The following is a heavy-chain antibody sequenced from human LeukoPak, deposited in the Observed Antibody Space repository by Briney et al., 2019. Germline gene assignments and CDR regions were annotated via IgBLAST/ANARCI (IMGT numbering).Heavy chain of an antibody. D-gene: IGHD3-10*01. V-gene: IGHV1-2*02. CDR1: EYTFTGYY. Sequence: ASVKVSCKASEYTFTGYYLHWVRQAPGQGLEWMGWINPHSGDTDYAQKFQGRVTMTRDTSISTAYMELSRLRSDDTAVYYCARTFYGSGSSLDYWGQGTLVTVSS. CDR2: INPHSGDT. J-gene: IGHJ4*02. CDR3: ARTFYGSGSSLDY.